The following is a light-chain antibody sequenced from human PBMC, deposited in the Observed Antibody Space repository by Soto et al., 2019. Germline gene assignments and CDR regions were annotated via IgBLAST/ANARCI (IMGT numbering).Light chain of an antibody. CDR2: AAS. CDR1: QGIRSW. J-gene: IGKJ4*01. V-gene: IGKV1D-12*01. Sequence: DIQMTQSPSSVSASVGDRVTITCRASQGIRSWLAWYQQKPGKAPKLLIYAASNLQSGVPSRFSGSGSGTDFTLTVSSLQPEDFETYYCQQANSLPLTFGGGTKVEIK. CDR3: QQANSLPLT.